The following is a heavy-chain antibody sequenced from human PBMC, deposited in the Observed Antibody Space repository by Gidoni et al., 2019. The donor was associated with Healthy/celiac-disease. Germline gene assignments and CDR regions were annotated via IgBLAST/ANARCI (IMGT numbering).Heavy chain of an antibody. D-gene: IGHD6-6*01. V-gene: IGHV4-59*01. CDR2: T. CDR3: ARAASSIAARPLVFYYYYGMDV. Sequence: TNYNPSLKSRVTISVDTSKNQFSLKLSSVTAADTAVYYCARAASSIAARPLVFYYYYGMDVWGQGTTVTVSS. J-gene: IGHJ6*02.